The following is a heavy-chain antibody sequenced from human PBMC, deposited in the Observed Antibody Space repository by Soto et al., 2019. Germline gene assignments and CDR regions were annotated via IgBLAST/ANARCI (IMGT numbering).Heavy chain of an antibody. CDR1: GYTFSSYY. CDR2: INPSGDST. V-gene: IGHV1-46*01. CDR3: ASVGPKMIVAATDHLDN. D-gene: IGHD6-19*01. J-gene: IGHJ4*02. Sequence: QVQLVQSGAEVKKPGASVKVSCKASGYTFSSYYIHWVRQAPGQGLEWTGVINPSGDSTNYAQEFQNSVTMTRDSSTSTVYTEAPSLRSEDTAAYYCASVGPKMIVAATDHLDNWGQVTLVNVSS.